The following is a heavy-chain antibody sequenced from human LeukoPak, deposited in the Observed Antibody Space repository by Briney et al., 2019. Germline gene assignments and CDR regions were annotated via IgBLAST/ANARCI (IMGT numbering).Heavy chain of an antibody. J-gene: IGHJ5*02. CDR2: IYYSGST. CDR3: ARSSSWYSWFDP. V-gene: IGHV4-59*01. D-gene: IGHD6-13*01. Sequence: PSETLSLTCTVSGGSISNYCWSWIRQPPGKGLEWIGFIYYSGSTSYNPSLKSRVTISVDTSKNQFSLKLSSVTAADTAVYYCARSSSWYSWFDPWGQGTLVTVSS. CDR1: GGSISNYC.